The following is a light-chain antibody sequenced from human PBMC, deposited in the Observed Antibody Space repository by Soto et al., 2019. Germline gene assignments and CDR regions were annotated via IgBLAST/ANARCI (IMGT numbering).Light chain of an antibody. Sequence: QSVLTQPASVSGSPGQSIAISCTGNNNDVGAYDFVSWYQQHPDKAPKLLIYEVSNRPSGVSDRFSGSKSVNTATLTISGLQAEDEADYYCSSHTTSNTRVFGTGTKVTVL. CDR2: EVS. V-gene: IGLV2-14*03. J-gene: IGLJ1*01. CDR1: NNDVGAYDF. CDR3: SSHTTSNTRV.